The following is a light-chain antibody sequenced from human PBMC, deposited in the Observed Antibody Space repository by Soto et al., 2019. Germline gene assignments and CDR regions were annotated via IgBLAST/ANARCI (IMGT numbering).Light chain of an antibody. Sequence: DIQMTQSPSSLSASVGDRVTITCRASQSISSYVNWYQQKPGKAPNLLIYATSSLQSGVPSRFSGSGSGTDFTLTICNLQPEDFATYYCQESFSTPLTVGGGTKVEIK. CDR3: QESFSTPLT. V-gene: IGKV1-39*01. J-gene: IGKJ4*01. CDR2: ATS. CDR1: QSISSY.